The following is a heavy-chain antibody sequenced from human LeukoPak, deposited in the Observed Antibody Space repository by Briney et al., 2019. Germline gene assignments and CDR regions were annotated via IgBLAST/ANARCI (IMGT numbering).Heavy chain of an antibody. J-gene: IGHJ3*02. Sequence: ASVKVSCKASGYTFTNYYIHWVRQAPGQGLEWMELINPGGDNTNYAQNFQGRVTMTRDTSISTAYMELSRLRSDDTAVYYCARGGDYYDSSGYYDDAFDIWGQGTMVTVSS. CDR1: GYTFTNYY. V-gene: IGHV1-46*01. CDR3: ARGGDYYDSSGYYDDAFDI. D-gene: IGHD3-22*01. CDR2: INPGGDNT.